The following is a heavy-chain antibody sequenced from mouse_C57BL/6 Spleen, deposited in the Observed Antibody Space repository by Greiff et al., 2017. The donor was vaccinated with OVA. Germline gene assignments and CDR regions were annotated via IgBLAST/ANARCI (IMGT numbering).Heavy chain of an antibody. CDR3: ARSPPYGNSFAY. J-gene: IGHJ3*01. CDR2: INPNNGGT. V-gene: IGHV1-22*01. Sequence: VQLQQSGPELVKPGASVKMSCKASGYTFTDYNMHWVKQSHGKSLEWIGYINPNNGGTSYNQKFKGKATLTVNKSSSTAYMELRSLTSEDSAVYYCARSPPYGNSFAYWGQGTLVTVSA. D-gene: IGHD2-1*01. CDR1: GYTFTDYN.